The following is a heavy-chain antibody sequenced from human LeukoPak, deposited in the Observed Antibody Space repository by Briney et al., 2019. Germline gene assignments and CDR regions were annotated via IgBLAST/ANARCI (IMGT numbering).Heavy chain of an antibody. CDR1: GFTFSSYA. CDR2: ISYDGSNK. Sequence: PGGSLRLSCAASGFTFSSYAMHSVRQAPGKGLEWVAVISYDGSNKYYADSVKGRFTISRDNSKNTLYLQMNSLRAEDTAVYYCASGCSSTSCYLDYYYYMDVWGKGTTVTVSS. CDR3: ASGCSSTSCYLDYYYYMDV. V-gene: IGHV3-30*01. J-gene: IGHJ6*03. D-gene: IGHD2-2*01.